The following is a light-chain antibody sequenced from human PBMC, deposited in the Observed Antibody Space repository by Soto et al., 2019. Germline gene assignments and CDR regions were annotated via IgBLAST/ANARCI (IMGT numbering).Light chain of an antibody. V-gene: IGLV2-14*01. Sequence: QSALTQPASVSGSPGQSITISCTGTSSDVGGYNYVSWYQQQPVKAPKLMIYEVSNRPSGVSNRFSGSKSGNTASLTISGLQAEDEADYYCSSYTSSSTPWVFGGGTKLTVL. CDR3: SSYTSSSTPWV. J-gene: IGLJ3*02. CDR1: SSDVGGYNY. CDR2: EVS.